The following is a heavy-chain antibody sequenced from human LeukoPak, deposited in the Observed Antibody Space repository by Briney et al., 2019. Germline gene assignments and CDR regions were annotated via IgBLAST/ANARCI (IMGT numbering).Heavy chain of an antibody. CDR2: IIGSSGTT. J-gene: IGHJ4*02. Sequence: GGSLRLSCVASGFSFNNYAMNWVRQAPGKGQEWVSLIIGSSGTTFYADSVKGRFTISRDKSKSTLYLQMNSLRAEDTAVYYCAKGTYDYIEIAYFDYWGQGSLVTVSS. D-gene: IGHD5-12*01. CDR1: GFSFNNYA. V-gene: IGHV3-23*01. CDR3: AKGTYDYIEIAYFDY.